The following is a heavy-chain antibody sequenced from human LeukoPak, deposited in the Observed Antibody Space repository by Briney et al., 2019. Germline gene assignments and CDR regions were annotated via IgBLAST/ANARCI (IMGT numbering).Heavy chain of an antibody. Sequence: GGSLRLSCAASGFTFSSYGMHWVRQAPGKGLEWVAVISYDGSNKYYADSVKGRFTISRDNSKNTLYLQMNSLRAEDTAIYYCAKEYCDGDCSQDYFDYWGQGTLVTVSS. D-gene: IGHD2-21*02. CDR3: AKEYCDGDCSQDYFDY. CDR2: ISYDGSNK. J-gene: IGHJ4*02. CDR1: GFTFSSYG. V-gene: IGHV3-30*18.